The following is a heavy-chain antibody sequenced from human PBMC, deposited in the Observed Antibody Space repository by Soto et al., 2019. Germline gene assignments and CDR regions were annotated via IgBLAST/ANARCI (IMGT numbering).Heavy chain of an antibody. D-gene: IGHD2-2*01. CDR1: GFTFSDYY. Sequence: QVQLVESGGGLVNPGGSLRLSCAASGFTFSDYYMAWIRQAPGKGLEWISYVSSESGSTIYYADSVRGRFTISRDNTKNSVSLQMNSLRAEDTAVYYCVISGRTSAFFDYWSQGTLVTVAS. CDR3: VISGRTSAFFDY. J-gene: IGHJ4*02. CDR2: VSSESGSTI. V-gene: IGHV3-11*01.